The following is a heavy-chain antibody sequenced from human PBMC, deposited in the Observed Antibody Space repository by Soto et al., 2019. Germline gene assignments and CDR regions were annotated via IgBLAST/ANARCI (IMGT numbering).Heavy chain of an antibody. Sequence: GGSLRLSCAASGFTFSDYYIHWIRRAPGKGLEWISAISGSGGSTYYADSVKGRFTISRDNSKNTLYLQMNSLRAEDTAVYYCAFDLGLSLRYFDWVPGDYYYGMDVWGQGTTVTVSS. CDR3: AFDLGLSLRYFDWVPGDYYYGMDV. V-gene: IGHV3-23*01. CDR2: ISGSGGST. CDR1: GFTFSDYY. J-gene: IGHJ6*02. D-gene: IGHD3-9*01.